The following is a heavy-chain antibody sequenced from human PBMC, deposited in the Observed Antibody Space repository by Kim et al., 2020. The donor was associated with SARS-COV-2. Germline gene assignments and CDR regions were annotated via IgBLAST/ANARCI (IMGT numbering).Heavy chain of an antibody. CDR2: IKSKTDGGTT. CDR3: TTDGTLAVAGSGFDY. D-gene: IGHD6-19*01. J-gene: IGHJ4*02. CDR1: GFTFSNAW. V-gene: IGHV3-15*01. Sequence: GGSLRLSCAASGFTFSNAWMSWVRQAPGKGLEWVGRIKSKTDGGTTDYSAPVKGRFTISRDDSKNTLYLQMNSLKTEDTVVYYCTTDGTLAVAGSGFDYWGQGTLVTVSS.